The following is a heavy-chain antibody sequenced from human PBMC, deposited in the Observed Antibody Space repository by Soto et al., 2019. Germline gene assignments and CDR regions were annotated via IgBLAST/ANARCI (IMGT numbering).Heavy chain of an antibody. CDR2: IYYSGST. V-gene: IGHV4-59*12. CDR3: ARGMTTVTTIDY. D-gene: IGHD4-4*01. J-gene: IGHJ4*02. Sequence: PSETLSLTCTVSGGSISSYYWSWIRQPPGKGLEWIGYIYYSGSTYYNPSLKSRVTISVDRSKNQFSLKLSSVTAADTAVYYCARGMTTVTTIDYWGQGTLVTVSS. CDR1: GGSISSYY.